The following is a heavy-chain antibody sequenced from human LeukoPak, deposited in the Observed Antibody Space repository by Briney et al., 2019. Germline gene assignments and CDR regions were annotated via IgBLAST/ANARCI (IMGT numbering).Heavy chain of an antibody. V-gene: IGHV5-51*07. CDR3: ARQEYCSGGSCYTWFDP. CDR2: IYTADSDI. CDR1: GSIIDNYW. J-gene: IGHJ5*02. Sequence: GASLMTSCKGSGSIIDNYWIGWGHPLAGKRLWLVGIIYTADSDISYSPSFQGQVTITADKSISTAYLQWSSLKASDTAMYYCARQEYCSGGSCYTWFDPWGQGTLVTVSS. D-gene: IGHD2-15*01.